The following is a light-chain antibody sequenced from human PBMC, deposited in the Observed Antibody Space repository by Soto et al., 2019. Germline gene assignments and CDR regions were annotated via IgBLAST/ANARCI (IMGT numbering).Light chain of an antibody. CDR2: DAS. CDR3: QHYGGMWT. V-gene: IGKV1-5*01. CDR1: QSISDR. J-gene: IGKJ1*01. Sequence: QMTPAPSTLAASVGGRFTIHFRASQSISDRLAWYQQKPGKAPKVLIYDASNLESGVPSRFTGSGSGTEFILTISSLQPDDFATYYCQHYGGMWTFGQGTKVDNK.